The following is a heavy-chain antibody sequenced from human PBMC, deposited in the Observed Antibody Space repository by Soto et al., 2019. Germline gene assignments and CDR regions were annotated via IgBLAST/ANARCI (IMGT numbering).Heavy chain of an antibody. J-gene: IGHJ6*02. Sequence: QVQVVQSGDEVKKPGASVKVSCKASGYTFTNYGFSWVRQAPGQELAWMGWISGYNGNTKYAEKLQGRVTMTTDTSTSTAQMELRSLRSDDTAVYYCAREGQAPYYFYGMDVWGQGTAVTVSS. CDR3: AREGQAPYYFYGMDV. CDR1: GYTFTNYG. CDR2: ISGYNGNT. V-gene: IGHV1-18*01.